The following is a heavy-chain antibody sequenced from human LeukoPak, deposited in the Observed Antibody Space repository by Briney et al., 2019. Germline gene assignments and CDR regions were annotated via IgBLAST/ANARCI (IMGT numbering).Heavy chain of an antibody. CDR2: FDPEDGET. CDR1: GYTLTELS. D-gene: IGHD1-26*01. Sequence: ASVKVSCKVSGYTLTELSMHWVRQAPGKGLEWMGGFDPEDGETIYAQKFQGRVTMTEDTSTDTAYMELSSLRSEETAVYYCATDLSGSYSYFDYWGQGTLVTVSS. V-gene: IGHV1-24*01. J-gene: IGHJ4*02. CDR3: ATDLSGSYSYFDY.